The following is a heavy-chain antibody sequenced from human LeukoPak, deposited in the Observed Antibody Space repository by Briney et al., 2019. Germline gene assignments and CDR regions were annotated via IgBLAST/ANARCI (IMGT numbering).Heavy chain of an antibody. J-gene: IGHJ4*02. Sequence: PGGSLRLSCAASGFTFDDYGMSWVRQAPGKGLEWVSGINWNGGSTGYADSVKGRFTISRDNSKNTLYLQMNSLRAEDTAVYYCARDQVEVVVSMGAYWGQGTLVTVSS. CDR3: ARDQVEVVVSMGAY. D-gene: IGHD3-22*01. CDR2: INWNGGST. V-gene: IGHV3-20*04. CDR1: GFTFDDYG.